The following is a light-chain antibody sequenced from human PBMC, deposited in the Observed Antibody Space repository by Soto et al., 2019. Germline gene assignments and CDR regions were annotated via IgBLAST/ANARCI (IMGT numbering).Light chain of an antibody. Sequence: DIQLTQSPSSLSASVGERVTITCQASQDISNHLNWYQQKPGKAPNLLIYDASNLETGVPSRFSGGGSGTFFSFTINSLQPEDIATYYCQKHAGVPLFGPGTKVEIK. J-gene: IGKJ3*01. CDR3: QKHAGVPL. V-gene: IGKV1-33*01. CDR1: QDISNH. CDR2: DAS.